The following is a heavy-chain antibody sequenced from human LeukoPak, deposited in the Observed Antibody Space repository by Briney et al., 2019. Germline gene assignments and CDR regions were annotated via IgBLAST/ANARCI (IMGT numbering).Heavy chain of an antibody. CDR3: ARGTIIAH. CDR2: IKSKADGGTT. J-gene: IGHJ4*02. Sequence: PGGSLRLSCAASGFTFSKAWMSWVRQAPGKGLEWVGRIKSKADGGTTDYAAPVKGRFTISRDDSKNTLYLQMNSLRAEDTAVYYCARGTIIAHWGQGTLVTVSS. CDR1: GFTFSKAW. D-gene: IGHD2-21*01. V-gene: IGHV3-15*01.